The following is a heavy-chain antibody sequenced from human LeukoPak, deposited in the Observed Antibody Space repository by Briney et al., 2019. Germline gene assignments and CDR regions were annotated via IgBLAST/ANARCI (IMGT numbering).Heavy chain of an antibody. CDR2: ISYDGSNK. CDR3: ARDVCSSTSRYLGRFDY. J-gene: IGHJ4*02. Sequence: PGGSLRLSCAASGFTFSNYAMHWVRQAPGKGLEWVAVISYDGSNKYYADSVKGRFTISRDNSKNTLYLQMGSLRAEDTAVYYCARDVCSSTSRYLGRFDYWGQGTLVTVSS. V-gene: IGHV3-30-3*01. D-gene: IGHD2-2*01. CDR1: GFTFSNYA.